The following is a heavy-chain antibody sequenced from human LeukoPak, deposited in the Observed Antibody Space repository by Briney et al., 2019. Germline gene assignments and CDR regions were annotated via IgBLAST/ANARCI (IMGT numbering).Heavy chain of an antibody. D-gene: IGHD3-10*01. J-gene: IGHJ5*02. Sequence: PSETLSLTCTVSGGSISSYYWSWIRQPPGKGLEWIGYIYYSGSTNYNPSLKSRVTMSVDTSKNQFSLKLSSVTAADTAVYYCARDRAYYYGSGSYYWFDPWGQGTLVTVSS. CDR1: GGSISSYY. CDR2: IYYSGST. CDR3: ARDRAYYYGSGSYYWFDP. V-gene: IGHV4-59*12.